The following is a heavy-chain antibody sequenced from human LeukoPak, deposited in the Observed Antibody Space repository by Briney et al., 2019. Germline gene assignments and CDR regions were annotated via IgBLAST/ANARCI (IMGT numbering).Heavy chain of an antibody. CDR2: ISYEGSEK. D-gene: IGHD2/OR15-2a*01. V-gene: IGHV3-30*01. CDR1: GFTFTNYA. Sequence: PGRSLRLSRAASGFTFTNYAMHWVRQAPAKGLEWVSIISYEGSEKYYADSVKGRFTISRDNSRNTLYLQMNSLRPEDTAVYYCARGREAENSRLAGDDYWGQGTLVIVSS. CDR3: ARGREAENSRLAGDDY. J-gene: IGHJ4*02.